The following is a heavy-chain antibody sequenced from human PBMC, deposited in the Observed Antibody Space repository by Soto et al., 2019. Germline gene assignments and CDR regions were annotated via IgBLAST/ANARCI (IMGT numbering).Heavy chain of an antibody. CDR2: FYSGGST. CDR1: GFTVSSNS. Sequence: QAGGSLRLSCAASGFTVSSNSMSWVRQAPGKGLEWVSVFYSGGSTYYADSVKGRFTISRDNSKNTLYLQMNSLRAEDTAVYYCAKDTFYYDSRGSAYYFEYWGQGTLVTVSS. CDR3: AKDTFYYDSRGSAYYFEY. J-gene: IGHJ4*02. D-gene: IGHD3-22*01. V-gene: IGHV3-53*01.